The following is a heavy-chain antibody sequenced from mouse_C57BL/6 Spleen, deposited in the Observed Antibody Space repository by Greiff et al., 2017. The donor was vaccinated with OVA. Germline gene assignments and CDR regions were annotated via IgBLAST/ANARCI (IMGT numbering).Heavy chain of an antibody. V-gene: IGHV5-16*01. CDR3: ARTAQGFDY. D-gene: IGHD3-2*02. Sequence: DVKLVESEGGLVQPGSSMKLSCTASGFTFSDYYMAWVRQVPEKGLEWVANINYDGSSTYYLDSLKSRFIISRDNAKNILYLQMSSLKSEDTATYYCARTAQGFDYWGQGTTFTVSS. CDR2: INYDGSST. J-gene: IGHJ2*01. CDR1: GFTFSDYY.